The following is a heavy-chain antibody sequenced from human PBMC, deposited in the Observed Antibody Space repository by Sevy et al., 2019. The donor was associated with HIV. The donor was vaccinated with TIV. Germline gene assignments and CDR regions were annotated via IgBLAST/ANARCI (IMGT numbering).Heavy chain of an antibody. D-gene: IGHD6-13*01. CDR1: GFTFRSSA. J-gene: IGHJ6*03. V-gene: IGHV3-23*01. CDR2: ISGSGGNT. Sequence: GGSLRLSCAASGFTFRSSAMSWVRQAPGKGLEWVSAISGSGGNTYYADSVKGRFTISRDNSKNTLDLQMNSLRVEDTAVYYCAKGGIAAGGSSYYYYYYMDVWGKGTTVTVSS. CDR3: AKGGIAAGGSSYYYYYYMDV.